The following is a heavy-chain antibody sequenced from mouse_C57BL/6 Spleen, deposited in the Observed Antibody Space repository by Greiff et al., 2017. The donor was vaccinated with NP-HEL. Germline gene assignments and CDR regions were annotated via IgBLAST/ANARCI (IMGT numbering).Heavy chain of an antibody. CDR1: GFTFSSYA. Sequence: EVQGVESGGGLVKPGGSLKLSCAASGFTFSSYAMSWVRQTPEKRLEWVATISDGGSYTYYPDNVKGRFTISRDNAKNNLYLQMSHLKSEDTAMYYCARAYDGYGYFDVWGTGTTVTVSS. D-gene: IGHD2-3*01. CDR2: ISDGGSYT. CDR3: ARAYDGYGYFDV. V-gene: IGHV5-4*01. J-gene: IGHJ1*03.